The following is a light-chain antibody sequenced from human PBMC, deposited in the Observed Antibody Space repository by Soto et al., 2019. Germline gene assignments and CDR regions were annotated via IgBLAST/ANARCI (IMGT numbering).Light chain of an antibody. J-gene: IGKJ1*01. CDR1: QGISSY. CDR2: DAS. CDR3: QQYETFSGT. Sequence: AIRMTQSPSSFSASTGDRVTITCRASQGISSYLAWYQQKPGKAPKLLIYDASSLESGVPSRFSGSGSGTKFTLTIASLQPDDFATYYCQQYETFSGTFGPGTTGDIK. V-gene: IGKV1-8*01.